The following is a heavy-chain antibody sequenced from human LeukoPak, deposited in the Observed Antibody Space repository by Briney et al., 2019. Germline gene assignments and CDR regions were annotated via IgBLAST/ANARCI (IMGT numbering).Heavy chain of an antibody. Sequence: PGGSLRLSCAASGFTFDDYGMSWVRQAPGKGLEWVSDINWNGGSTGYADSVKGRFTISRDNAKNSLYLQMNSLRAEDTALYYCARDRGDYYGSGSYYNPSYYYYYMDVWGKGTTVTVSS. CDR3: ARDRGDYYGSGSYYNPSYYYYYMDV. D-gene: IGHD3-10*01. CDR2: INWNGGST. V-gene: IGHV3-20*04. CDR1: GFTFDDYG. J-gene: IGHJ6*03.